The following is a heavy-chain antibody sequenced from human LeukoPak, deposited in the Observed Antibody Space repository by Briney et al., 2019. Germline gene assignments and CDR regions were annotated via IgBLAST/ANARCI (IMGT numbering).Heavy chain of an antibody. CDR3: ARLPYYDILTGYFNGEWFDP. D-gene: IGHD3-9*01. CDR1: GGSVSSGNYY. V-gene: IGHV4-61*01. J-gene: IGHJ5*02. CDR2: IYYSGST. Sequence: SETLSLTCTVSGGSVSSGNYYWSWIRQPPGQGLEWIGYIYYSGSTNYNPSLKSRVTISVDTSKNQFSLKLSPVTAADTAVYYCARLPYYDILTGYFNGEWFDPWGQGTLVTVSS.